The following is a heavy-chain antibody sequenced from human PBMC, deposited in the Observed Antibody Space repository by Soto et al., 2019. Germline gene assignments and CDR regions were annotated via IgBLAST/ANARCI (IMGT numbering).Heavy chain of an antibody. CDR2: INSDGSGT. J-gene: IGHJ6*02. CDR3: AKDTAYAMDF. CDR1: GFDFSNSW. D-gene: IGHD2-15*01. Sequence: EVQLVESGGGLVQPGGSLRLSCAASGFDFSNSWIHWVRQGPGKGLVWVSHINSDGSGTTYADSVKGRFTISRDNAKNTVYLQMNSLRAEDTAVYYCAKDTAYAMDFWGQGTTVTVSS. V-gene: IGHV3-74*01.